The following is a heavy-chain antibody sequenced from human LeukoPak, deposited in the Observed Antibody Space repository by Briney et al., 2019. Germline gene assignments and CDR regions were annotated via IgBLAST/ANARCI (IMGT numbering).Heavy chain of an antibody. Sequence: SLXLSCAASGFTFDDYAMHWVRQAPGKGLEWVSGISWNSGSIVYADSVKGRFTISRDNAKNSLYLQMNSLRAEDTALYYCASYCSSTSCSDAFDIWGQGTMVTVSS. CDR1: GFTFDDYA. J-gene: IGHJ3*02. CDR3: ASYCSSTSCSDAFDI. CDR2: ISWNSGSI. V-gene: IGHV3-9*01. D-gene: IGHD2-2*01.